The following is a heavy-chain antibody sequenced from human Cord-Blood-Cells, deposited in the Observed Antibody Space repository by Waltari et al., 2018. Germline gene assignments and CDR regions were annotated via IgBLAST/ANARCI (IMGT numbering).Heavy chain of an antibody. CDR3: ATSSHDYSNYYFDY. J-gene: IGHJ4*02. D-gene: IGHD4-4*01. CDR1: GYTLTELS. CDR2: FDPEDGEK. V-gene: IGHV1-24*01. Sequence: QVQLVQSGAEVKKPGASVKVSCKVSGYTLTELSMHWVRQAPGKGLEWMGGFDPEDGEKIYAPKLQGRVTMTEDTATDTAYMELSSLRSEDTAVYYCATSSHDYSNYYFDYWGQGTLVTVSS.